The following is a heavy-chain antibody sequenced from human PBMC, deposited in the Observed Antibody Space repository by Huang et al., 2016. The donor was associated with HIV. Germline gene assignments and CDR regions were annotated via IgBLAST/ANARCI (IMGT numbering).Heavy chain of an antibody. CDR3: ARDHDFWRGRMFAISYFDV. D-gene: IGHD3-3*01. CDR1: GGSINTGRYS. V-gene: IGHV4-39*02. CDR2: LYYIGQR. Sequence: QLRFQESGPGLVTPSGTLSLTCNVSGGSINTGRYSWGWIRQPPGKGLEWVGSLYYIGQRHYDPALKGRLTMSADSSKNQVSLNLSSGTAADTAIYYCARDHDFWRGRMFAISYFDVWGRGTLVTVAS. J-gene: IGHJ2*01.